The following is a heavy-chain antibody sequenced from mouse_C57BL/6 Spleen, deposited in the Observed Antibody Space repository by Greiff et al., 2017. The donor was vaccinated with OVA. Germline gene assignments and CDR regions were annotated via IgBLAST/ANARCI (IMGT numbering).Heavy chain of an antibody. CDR2: IRLKSDNYAT. J-gene: IGHJ2*01. Sequence: EVQLQQSGGGLVQPGGSMKLSCVASGFTFSNYWMNWVRQSPEKGLEWVAQIRLKSDNYATNYAESVKGRFTISRDDSKSSVYLQMNNLRAEDTGIYYCTGRWLLRFDYWGQGTTLTVSS. D-gene: IGHD2-3*01. CDR3: TGRWLLRFDY. V-gene: IGHV6-3*01. CDR1: GFTFSNYW.